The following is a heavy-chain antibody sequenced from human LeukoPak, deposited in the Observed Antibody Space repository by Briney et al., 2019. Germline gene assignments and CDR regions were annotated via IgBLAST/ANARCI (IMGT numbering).Heavy chain of an antibody. CDR3: AGVSSGEFHLSY. V-gene: IGHV3-74*01. Sequence: GGSLRLSCAASGFTFSSNWMHWVRQAPGKGLVWVSRININGGTTIYADSVKGRFTISRDNAKNTLYLQMNSLRAEDTAVYYCAGVSSGEFHLSYWGQGTLVTVSS. CDR2: ININGGTT. J-gene: IGHJ4*02. D-gene: IGHD3-10*01. CDR1: GFTFSSNW.